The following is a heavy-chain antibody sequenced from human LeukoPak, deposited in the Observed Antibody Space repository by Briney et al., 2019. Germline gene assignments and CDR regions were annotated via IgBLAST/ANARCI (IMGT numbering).Heavy chain of an antibody. J-gene: IGHJ4*02. Sequence: SETLSLTCAVYGESFSGYYWSWIRQPPGKGLEWIGEINHSGSTNYNPSLKSRVTISVDTSKNQFSLKLSSVTAADTAVYYCARRGSYYDILTGYSYYFDYWGQGTLVTVSS. CDR2: INHSGST. V-gene: IGHV4-34*01. CDR1: GESFSGYY. CDR3: ARRGSYYDILTGYSYYFDY. D-gene: IGHD3-9*01.